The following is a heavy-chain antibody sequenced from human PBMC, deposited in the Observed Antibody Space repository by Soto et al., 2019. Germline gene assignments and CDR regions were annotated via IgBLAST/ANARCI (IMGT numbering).Heavy chain of an antibody. J-gene: IGHJ6*02. CDR1: GGSISNYY. Sequence: SETLSLTCTVSGGSISNYYWSWIRQPPGKELEWIACIYYSGSTNYNPSLKSRVTISVDTSKNQFSLKLSSVTAADTAVYYCARELSTVPNYGMDVWGQGTTVTVSS. D-gene: IGHD4-17*01. CDR3: ARELSTVPNYGMDV. V-gene: IGHV4-59*01. CDR2: IYYSGST.